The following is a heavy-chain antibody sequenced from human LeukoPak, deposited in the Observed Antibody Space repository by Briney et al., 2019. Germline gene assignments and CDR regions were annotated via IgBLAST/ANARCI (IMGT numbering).Heavy chain of an antibody. V-gene: IGHV1-2*02. Sequence: ALVKVSCKASGYTFTGYYMHWVRQAPGQGLEWMGWINPNSGGTNYAQKFQGRVTMTRDTSISTAYMELSRLRSDDTAVYYCARDLTTEIVVVITTRRSGDYWGQGTLVTVSS. CDR1: GYTFTGYY. D-gene: IGHD3-22*01. CDR3: ARDLTTEIVVVITTRRSGDY. CDR2: INPNSGGT. J-gene: IGHJ4*02.